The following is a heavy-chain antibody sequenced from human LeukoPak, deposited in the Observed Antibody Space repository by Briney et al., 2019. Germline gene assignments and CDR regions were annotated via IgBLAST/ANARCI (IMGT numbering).Heavy chain of an antibody. D-gene: IGHD3-10*01. V-gene: IGHV3-23*01. CDR2: ISGSGGST. J-gene: IGHJ5*02. CDR1: GFTFSSYG. Sequence: GGSLRLSCAASGFTFSSYGMSWVRQAPGKGLEWVSAISGSGGSTYYADSVKGRFTISRDNSKNTLYLQMNSLRADDTAVYYCAKGVRPRWFGDFGYPNWFDPWGQGTLVTVSS. CDR3: AKGVRPRWFGDFGYPNWFDP.